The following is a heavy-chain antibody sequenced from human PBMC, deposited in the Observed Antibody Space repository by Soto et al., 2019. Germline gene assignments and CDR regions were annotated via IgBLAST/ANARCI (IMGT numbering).Heavy chain of an antibody. CDR2: ISYDVSDK. CDR3: ARVGLRGYNYGHYLSPYGMDV. J-gene: IGHJ6*02. Sequence: QVQLVESGGGVVQPGRSLRLSCAGSGFTFSSYAMHWVRQAPGKGLEWVAVISYDVSDKYYADSVKGRFTISRDNSKNKLNLEMNSLRVEDTALYYCARVGLRGYNYGHYLSPYGMDVWGQGTTVTVSS. V-gene: IGHV3-30-3*01. CDR1: GFTFSSYA. D-gene: IGHD5-18*01.